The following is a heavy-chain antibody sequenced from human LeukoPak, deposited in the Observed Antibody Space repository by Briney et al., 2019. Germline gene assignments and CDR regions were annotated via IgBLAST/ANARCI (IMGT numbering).Heavy chain of an antibody. CDR1: GFTFSNYN. D-gene: IGHD1-26*01. Sequence: GGSLRLSCAASGFTFSNYNMNWVRQAPGKVLEWASSITYSSTYIYYADSVKGRFTISRDNAKNSVYLEMNSLRAEDTAVYYCARDPYSGGYGSYYYYYMDVWGKGTTVTISS. CDR3: ARDPYSGGYGSYYYYYMDV. CDR2: ITYSSTYI. V-gene: IGHV3-21*01. J-gene: IGHJ6*03.